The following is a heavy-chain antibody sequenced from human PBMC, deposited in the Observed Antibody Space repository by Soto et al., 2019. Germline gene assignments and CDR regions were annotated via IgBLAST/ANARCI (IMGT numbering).Heavy chain of an antibody. CDR1: GAAVSSGAYY. CDR2: IYKSGYT. Sequence: PSETLSLTCTVSGAAVSSGAYYWGWVRQRPGRGLEWIGHIYKSGYTYYNTYLKSSLTISLDSSNNQFSLGLTSVTATDTAVYYCVRALRHTAMVYPWFDPCGQGTLVTVSS. J-gene: IGHJ5*02. D-gene: IGHD5-18*01. CDR3: VRALRHTAMVYPWFDP. V-gene: IGHV4-31*03.